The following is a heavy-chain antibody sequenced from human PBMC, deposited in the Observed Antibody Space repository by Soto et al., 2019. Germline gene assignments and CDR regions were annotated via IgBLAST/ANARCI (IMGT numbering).Heavy chain of an antibody. CDR3: AAMKRGFDY. CDR2: ISYSGST. D-gene: IGHD3-10*01. J-gene: IGHJ4*02. V-gene: IGHV4-59*01. CDR1: GDSIGSYY. Sequence: PSETLSLTCSVSGDSIGSYYWTWIRQSPGRRLEWIGYISYSGSTAYNPSLKSRVTISVDTSKNHFSLRLTSVTAADTAVYYCAAMKRGFDYWGQGTLVTVSS.